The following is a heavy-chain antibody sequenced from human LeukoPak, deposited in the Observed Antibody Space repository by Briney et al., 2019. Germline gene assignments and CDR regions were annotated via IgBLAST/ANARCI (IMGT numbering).Heavy chain of an antibody. V-gene: IGHV1-46*01. CDR3: ARSQWANYDSSGYYQYNWFDP. CDR2: INPSGGST. D-gene: IGHD3-22*01. CDR1: GYTFTSYY. Sequence: ASVNVSCKASGYTFTSYYMHWVRQAPGQGLEWMGIINPSGGSTSYAQKFQGRVTMTRDTSTSTVYMELSSLRSEDTAVYYCARSQWANYDSSGYYQYNWFDPWGQGTLVTVSS. J-gene: IGHJ5*02.